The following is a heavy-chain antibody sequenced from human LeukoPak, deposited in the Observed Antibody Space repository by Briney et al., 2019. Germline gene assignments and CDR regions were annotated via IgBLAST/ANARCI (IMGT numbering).Heavy chain of an antibody. V-gene: IGHV4-59*01. D-gene: IGHD3-3*01. Sequence: PSETLSLTCTVSGGSISSYYWSWLRQPPGKGPEWIGYIYYSGSTNYNPSLKSRVTISVDTSKNQFSLKLSSVTDADTAVYYCARDWSGYFGGAFDIWGQGTMVTVSS. CDR2: IYYSGST. CDR3: ARDWSGYFGGAFDI. J-gene: IGHJ3*02. CDR1: GGSISSYY.